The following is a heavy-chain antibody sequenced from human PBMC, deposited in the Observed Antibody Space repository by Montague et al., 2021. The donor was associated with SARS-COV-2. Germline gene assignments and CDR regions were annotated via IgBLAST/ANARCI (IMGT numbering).Heavy chain of an antibody. D-gene: IGHD5-24*01. CDR2: IYYSGST. CDR3: ARVFPRWPQFETDFGY. V-gene: IGHV4-59*01. Sequence: SETLSLTCTVSGGSISSYYWSWIRQPPGKGLEWIGYIYYSGSTNYNPSLKSRVTISVDTSKNQFSLKLSSVTAADTAVYYCARVFPRWPQFETDFGYWGQGTLVTVSS. CDR1: GGSISSYY. J-gene: IGHJ4*02.